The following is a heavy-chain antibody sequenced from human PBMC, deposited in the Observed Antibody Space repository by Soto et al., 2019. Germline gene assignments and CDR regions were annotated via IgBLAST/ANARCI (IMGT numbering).Heavy chain of an antibody. CDR3: ARASSLDIVATIYPRRFVNWFDP. J-gene: IGHJ5*02. D-gene: IGHD5-12*01. CDR1: GGSISSYY. V-gene: IGHV4-59*08. CDR2: IYYSGST. Sequence: PSETLSLTCTVSGGSISSYYWSWIRQPPGKGLEWIGYIYYSGSTNYNPSLKSRVTISVDTSKNQFSLKLSSVTAADTAVFYCARASSLDIVATIYPRRFVNWFDPWGQGTLVTVSS.